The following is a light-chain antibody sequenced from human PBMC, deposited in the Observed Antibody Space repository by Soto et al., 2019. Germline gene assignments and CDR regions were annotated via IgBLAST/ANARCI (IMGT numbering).Light chain of an antibody. J-gene: IGLJ2*01. CDR3: SSYTTSSTVA. CDR1: SSDIGGHNY. V-gene: IGLV2-14*01. CDR2: EVS. Sequence: QSALTQSASVSGSPGQSITISCTGTSSDIGGHNYVSWYQQHPDKAPKLMIFEVSNRPSGVSNRFSGSKSGNTASLTISGLLPEDEADYYCSSYTTSSTVAFGGGTKLTVL.